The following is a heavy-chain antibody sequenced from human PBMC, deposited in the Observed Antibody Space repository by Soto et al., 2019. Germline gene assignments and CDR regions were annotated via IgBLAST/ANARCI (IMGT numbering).Heavy chain of an antibody. D-gene: IGHD2-15*01. V-gene: IGHV3-23*01. CDR1: GFSIGSSA. J-gene: IGHJ4*02. Sequence: EVQLLESGGGLVQPGGSLRLSCAASGFSIGSSAWSWVRQAPGKGLDWVSTIGGNGVTTFYADSAKGRFTISRDISRNTVFLQMSSLRAEDTALYYCAKSSRYCSGGGCFYYFYYWGQGTLVTVSS. CDR3: AKSSRYCSGGGCFYYFYY. CDR2: IGGNGVTT.